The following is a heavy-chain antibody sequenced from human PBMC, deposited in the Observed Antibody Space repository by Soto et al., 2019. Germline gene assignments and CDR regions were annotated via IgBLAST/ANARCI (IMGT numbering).Heavy chain of an antibody. CDR3: ARVGGEEPIVGVEPYNWFDP. V-gene: IGHV4-4*07. D-gene: IGHD3-3*01. CDR2: IYTSGST. J-gene: IGHJ5*02. CDR1: GGSISSYY. Sequence: QVQLQESGPGLVKPSETLSLTCTVSGGSISSYYWSWIRQPAGKGLEWIGRIYTSGSTNYNPSLQSRVTTSVDTSKIQFSLKLSSVTAADTAVYYCARVGGEEPIVGVEPYNWFDPWGQGTLVTVSS.